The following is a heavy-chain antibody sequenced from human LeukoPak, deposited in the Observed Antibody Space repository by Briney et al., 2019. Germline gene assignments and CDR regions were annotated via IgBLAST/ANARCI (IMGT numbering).Heavy chain of an antibody. CDR1: GYTFTGYY. CDR3: ARGYDFWDY. J-gene: IGHJ4*02. D-gene: IGHD3-3*01. V-gene: IGHV7-4-1*02. CDR2: INTNTGNP. Sequence: ASVKVSCKASGYTFTGYYMHWVRQAAGQGLEWMGWINTNTGNPTYAQGFTGRFIFSLDTSVSTAYLQISSLKAEDTAVYYCARGYDFWDYWGQGTLVTVSS.